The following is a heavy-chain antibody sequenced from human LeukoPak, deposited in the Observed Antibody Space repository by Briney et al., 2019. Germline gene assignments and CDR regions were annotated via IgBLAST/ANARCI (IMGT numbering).Heavy chain of an antibody. CDR1: GYTFTTYD. J-gene: IGHJ4*02. CDR2: ISAYNGNT. CDR3: ARNPSTALDY. V-gene: IGHV1-18*01. Sequence: ASVKVSCKASGYTFTTYDINWVRQATGQGLEWMGWISAYNGNTNYAQKLQGRVTMTTDTSTSTAYMELRSLRSDDTAVYYCARNPSTALDYWGQGTLVTVSS. D-gene: IGHD4-17*01.